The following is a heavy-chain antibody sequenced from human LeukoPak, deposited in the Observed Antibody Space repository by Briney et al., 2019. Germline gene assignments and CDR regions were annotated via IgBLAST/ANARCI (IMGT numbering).Heavy chain of an antibody. Sequence: SETLSLTCTVSGYSISSGCYWGWIRQPPGKGLEWIGNIYHSGSTFYNPSLKSRVTISVDTSKNQFSLKLSSVTAADTAVYYCARGYSSSWYFNWFDPWGQGTLVTVSS. V-gene: IGHV4-38-2*02. CDR3: ARGYSSSWYFNWFDP. CDR1: GYSISSGCY. D-gene: IGHD6-13*01. J-gene: IGHJ5*02. CDR2: IYHSGST.